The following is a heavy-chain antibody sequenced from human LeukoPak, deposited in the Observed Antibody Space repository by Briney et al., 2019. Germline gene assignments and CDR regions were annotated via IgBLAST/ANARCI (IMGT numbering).Heavy chain of an antibody. CDR1: GFTFSNYG. CDR3: ARGVDTTMAPADV. CDR2: IKQDGSEK. D-gene: IGHD5-18*01. V-gene: IGHV3-7*01. J-gene: IGHJ6*03. Sequence: PGGSLRLSCAASGFTFSNYGMSWVRQAPGKGLEWVANIKQDGSEKYYVDSVKVQFTISRDNAKNSLYLQMNSLRAEDTAVYYCARGVDTTMAPADVWGKGTTVTVSS.